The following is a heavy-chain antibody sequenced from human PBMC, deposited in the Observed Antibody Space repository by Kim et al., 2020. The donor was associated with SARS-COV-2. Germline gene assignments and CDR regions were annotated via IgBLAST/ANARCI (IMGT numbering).Heavy chain of an antibody. CDR3: ARHLRRTYQLLFRRWDWFDP. Sequence: GESLKISCKGSGYSFTSYWIGWVRQMPGKGLEWMGIIYPGDSDTRYSPSFQGQVTISADKSISTAYLQWSSLKASDTAMYYCARHLRRTYQLLFRRWDWFDPWGQGTLVTVSS. CDR1: GYSFTSYW. CDR2: IYPGDSDT. J-gene: IGHJ5*02. V-gene: IGHV5-51*01. D-gene: IGHD2-2*01.